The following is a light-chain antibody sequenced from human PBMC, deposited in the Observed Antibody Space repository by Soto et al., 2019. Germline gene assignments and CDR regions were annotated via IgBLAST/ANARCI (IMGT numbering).Light chain of an antibody. V-gene: IGLV3-1*01. CDR1: KLGDKY. CDR2: QDS. J-gene: IGLJ2*01. CDR3: QAWDSSTVV. Sequence: SYELTQPPSVSVSPGQTASVTCSGDKLGDKYISWYQHKPGQSPVVVIYQDSLRSSGIPERFSGSNSGSTDTLTIGGTQVMDEADYYCQAWDSSTVVFGVGTKFTVL.